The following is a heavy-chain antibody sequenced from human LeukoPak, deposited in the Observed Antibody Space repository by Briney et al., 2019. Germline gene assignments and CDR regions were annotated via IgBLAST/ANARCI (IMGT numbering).Heavy chain of an antibody. V-gene: IGHV4-4*07. J-gene: IGHJ3*02. CDR1: GVSISSYY. Sequence: SETLSLTCTVSGVSISSYYWSWIRQPAGKGLEWIGHIYSSGSTNYSPSLKSRVTMSVDTSKNQFSLKQSSVTAADTAVYYCARDTGGRGRLDAFDIWGQGTMVTVSS. CDR2: IYSSGST. D-gene: IGHD3-10*01. CDR3: ARDTGGRGRLDAFDI.